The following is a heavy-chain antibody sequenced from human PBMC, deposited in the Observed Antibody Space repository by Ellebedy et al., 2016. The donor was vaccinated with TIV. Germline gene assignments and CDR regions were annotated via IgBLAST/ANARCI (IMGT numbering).Heavy chain of an antibody. V-gene: IGHV3-7*01. CDR1: GFTFSNYW. J-gene: IGHJ3*02. CDR3: VRDFNPATDI. CDR2: IKQDGNEK. Sequence: GESLKISXAASGFTFSNYWMSWVRQAPGKGLEWVANIKQDGNEKYYVDSVKGRFTISRDNAKTSLYLQMNSLRAEDTAVYYYVRDFNPATDIWGQGTMVTVSS.